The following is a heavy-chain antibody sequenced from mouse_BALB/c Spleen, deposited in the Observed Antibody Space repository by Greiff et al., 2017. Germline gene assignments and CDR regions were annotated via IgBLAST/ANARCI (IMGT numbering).Heavy chain of an antibody. CDR3: ARSLDGYYRLYAMDY. V-gene: IGHV1-7*01. J-gene: IGHJ4*01. Sequence: VQLQQSGAELAKPGASVKMSCKASGYTFTSYWMHWVKQRPGQGLEWIGYINPSTGYTEYNQKFKDKATLTADKSSSTAYMQLSSLTSEDSAVYYCARSLDGYYRLYAMDYWGQGTSVTVSS. CDR2: INPSTGYT. CDR1: GYTFTSYW. D-gene: IGHD2-3*01.